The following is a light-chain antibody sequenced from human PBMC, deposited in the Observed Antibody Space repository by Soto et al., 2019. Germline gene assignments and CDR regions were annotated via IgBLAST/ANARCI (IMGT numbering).Light chain of an antibody. V-gene: IGLV2-14*01. Sequence: QSALTQPASVSGSPGQSITISCTGTSSDVGGYNYVSWYQQHPGKAPKFMIYDVSNRPSGVSNRFSGSKSGNTASLTISGVQGEEQGYLYCCSYTTSNTRQIVFGTGTKLTVL. CDR2: DVS. CDR1: SSDVGGYNY. CDR3: CSYTTSNTRQIV. J-gene: IGLJ1*01.